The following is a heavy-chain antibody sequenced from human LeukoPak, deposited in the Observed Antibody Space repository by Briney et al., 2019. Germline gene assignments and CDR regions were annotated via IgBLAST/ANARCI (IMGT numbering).Heavy chain of an antibody. D-gene: IGHD2-15*01. CDR2: INHSGST. CDR1: GGSSSGYY. CDR3: ASQGGYCSGGSCYGGYYYYGMDV. V-gene: IGHV4-34*01. Sequence: SETLSLTCAVYGGSSSGYYWSWIRQPPGKGLEWIGEINHSGSTNYNPSLKSRVTISVDTSKNQFSLKLSSVTAADTAVYYCASQGGYCSGGSCYGGYYYYGMDVWGQGTTVTVSS. J-gene: IGHJ6*02.